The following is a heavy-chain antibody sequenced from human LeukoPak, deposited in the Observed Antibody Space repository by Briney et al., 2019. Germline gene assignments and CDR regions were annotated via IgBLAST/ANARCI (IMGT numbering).Heavy chain of an antibody. J-gene: IGHJ4*02. CDR1: GYTFTAYY. CDR3: ARDDTYDSPGY. V-gene: IGHV1-2*06. Sequence: ASVKVSCKASGYTFTAYYIHWVRQAPGQGLEWMGRINPNSGGTNYAQKFQGRVTMTRDTSINTAYMELRRLRSDDTAVYYCARDDTYDSPGYWGQGTLVTVSS. D-gene: IGHD3-16*01. CDR2: INPNSGGT.